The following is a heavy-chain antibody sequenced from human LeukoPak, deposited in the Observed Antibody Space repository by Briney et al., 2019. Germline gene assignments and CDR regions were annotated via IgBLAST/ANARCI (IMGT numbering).Heavy chain of an antibody. CDR2: INHSGST. V-gene: IGHV4-30-2*01. J-gene: IGHJ3*02. CDR3: ARAKGAFDI. Sequence: SQTLSLTCAVSGGSLSSGGYSWGWIRQPPGRGLEWIGYINHSGSTYYNPSLKSRVTISVDRSKNQFSLKLSSVTAADTAVYYCARAKGAFDIWGQGTMVTVSS. CDR1: GGSLSSGGYS.